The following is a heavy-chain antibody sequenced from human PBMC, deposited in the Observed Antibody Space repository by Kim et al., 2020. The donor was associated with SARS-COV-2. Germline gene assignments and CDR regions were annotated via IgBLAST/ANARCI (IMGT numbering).Heavy chain of an antibody. CDR2: IYYSGST. D-gene: IGHD3-22*01. CDR1: GVSISSGGYY. V-gene: IGHV4-31*03. Sequence: SETLSLTCTVSGVSISSGGYYWSWIRQYPGKGLEWIGYIYYSGSTYYNPSLKSRVTISVDTSKNQFSLKLSSVTAADTAVYYCANSYYSDSSGYYLGGPFDYWGQGTLVTLSS. CDR3: ANSYYSDSSGYYLGGPFDY. J-gene: IGHJ4*02.